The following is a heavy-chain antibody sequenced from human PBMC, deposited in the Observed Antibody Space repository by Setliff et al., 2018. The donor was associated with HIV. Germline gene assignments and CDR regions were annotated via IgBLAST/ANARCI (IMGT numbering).Heavy chain of an antibody. J-gene: IGHJ4*02. D-gene: IGHD2-15*01. CDR1: GGSFSGYY. CDR2: INHSGST. CDR3: ARVDRCSGGSCYFIDY. Sequence: SETLSLTCAVYGGSFSGYYWSWIRQPPGKGLEWIGEINHSGSTYYNPSLKSRVIISVDTSKNEVSLKVSSVTAADTAVYYCARVDRCSGGSCYFIDYWGQGTLVTVSS. V-gene: IGHV4-34*01.